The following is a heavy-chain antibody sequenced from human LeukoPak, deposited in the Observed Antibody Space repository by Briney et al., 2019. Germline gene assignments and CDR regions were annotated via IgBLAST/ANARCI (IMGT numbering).Heavy chain of an antibody. J-gene: IGHJ4*02. D-gene: IGHD3-3*01. CDR3: ARVGYYDFWSGYYGDY. Sequence: GGPLRLSCAASGYTFSSYSMNWVRQAPGKGLEWVSYISSSSSTIYYADSVKGRFTISRDNAKNSLYLQMNSLRDEDTAVYYCARVGYYDFWSGYYGDYWGQGTLVTVSS. V-gene: IGHV3-48*02. CDR1: GYTFSSYS. CDR2: ISSSSSTI.